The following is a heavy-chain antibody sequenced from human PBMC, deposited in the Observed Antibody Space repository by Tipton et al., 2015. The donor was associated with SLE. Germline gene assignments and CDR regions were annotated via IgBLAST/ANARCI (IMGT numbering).Heavy chain of an antibody. CDR2: TYSGSPT. J-gene: IGHJ2*01. D-gene: IGHD1-7*01. Sequence: SLRLSCAASGFTFSTYAMNWVRQAPGKGLEWVSVTYSGSPTYYADSVKGRFTISGDNSKNTVYLQLSSLRAGDTATYYCVKDGPRYWNYDYYFDLWGRGTLVTVSS. CDR1: GFTFSTYA. V-gene: IGHV3-23*03. CDR3: VKDGPRYWNYDYYFDL.